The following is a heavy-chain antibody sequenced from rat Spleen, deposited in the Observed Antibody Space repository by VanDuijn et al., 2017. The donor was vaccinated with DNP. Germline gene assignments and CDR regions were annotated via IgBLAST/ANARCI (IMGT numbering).Heavy chain of an antibody. CDR1: GYSITRNY. CDR3: ARWTRYFDY. CDR2: ISYSGST. J-gene: IGHJ2*01. V-gene: IGHV3-1*01. D-gene: IGHD1-7*01. Sequence: EVQLQESGSGLMKPSQSLSLTCSVTGYSITRNYWGWIRKFPGNKMEYIGHISYSGSTNYNPSLRSRISITRDTSKNHFFLHLNSVTTEDTATYYCARWTRYFDYWGQGVMVTVSS.